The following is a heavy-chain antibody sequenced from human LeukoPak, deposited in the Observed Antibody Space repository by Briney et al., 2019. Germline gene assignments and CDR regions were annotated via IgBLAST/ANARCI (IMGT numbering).Heavy chain of an antibody. CDR1: GFTFSSYA. V-gene: IGHV3-23*01. D-gene: IGHD3-3*01. CDR3: AKSGYYDFWSGYYHLDY. J-gene: IGHJ4*02. Sequence: GGSLRLSCAASGFTFSSYAMSWVRQAPGKGLEWVSAISGSGGSTYYADSVKGQFTISRDNSKNTLYLQMNSLRAEDTAVYYCAKSGYYDFWSGYYHLDYWGQGTLVTVSS. CDR2: ISGSGGST.